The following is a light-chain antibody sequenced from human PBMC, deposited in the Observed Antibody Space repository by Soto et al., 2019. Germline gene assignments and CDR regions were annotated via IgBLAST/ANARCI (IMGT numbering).Light chain of an antibody. V-gene: IGKV1-39*01. J-gene: IGKJ1*01. Sequence: DIQVTQSPSSLSASVGDRVTITCRASQSISSYLNWYQQKPGKAPKLLIYAASSLQSGVPSRFRSSGSGTDFSLTISSLQPEDVASYYCQESYSTPWAFGQGTKVEI. CDR3: QESYSTPWA. CDR1: QSISSY. CDR2: AAS.